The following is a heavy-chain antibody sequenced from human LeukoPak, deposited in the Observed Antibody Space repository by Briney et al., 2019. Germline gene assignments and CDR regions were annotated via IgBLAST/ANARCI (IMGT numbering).Heavy chain of an antibody. CDR2: INSDGSST. D-gene: IGHD6-13*01. CDR3: ARDRDIWYSSSWSLNFDY. Sequence: GGSLRLSCAASGFTFSSYWMHWVRQAPGKGLVWVSRINSDGSSTSYADSVKGRFTISRDNAKNTLYLQMNSLRAEDTAVYYCARDRDIWYSSSWSLNFDYWGQGTLVTVSS. V-gene: IGHV3-74*01. J-gene: IGHJ4*02. CDR1: GFTFSSYW.